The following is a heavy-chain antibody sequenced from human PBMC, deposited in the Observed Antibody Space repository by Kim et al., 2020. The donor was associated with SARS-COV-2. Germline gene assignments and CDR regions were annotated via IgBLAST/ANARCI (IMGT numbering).Heavy chain of an antibody. Sequence: VKGRFTISRDDSKSTAYLKMNSLNTEDAAVYYCTRASYSSSWYYYYGMDVWGQGTTVTVSS. V-gene: IGHV3-49*02. J-gene: IGHJ6*02. D-gene: IGHD6-13*01. CDR3: TRASYSSSWYYYYGMDV.